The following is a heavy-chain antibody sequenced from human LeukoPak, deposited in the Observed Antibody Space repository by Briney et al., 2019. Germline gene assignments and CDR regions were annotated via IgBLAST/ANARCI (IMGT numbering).Heavy chain of an antibody. CDR2: IYHSGST. CDR3: ARRGEVYDSSGYPFDY. Sequence: PSETLSLTCTVSGYSISSGYYWGWIRQPPGKGLEWIGSIYHSGSTYYNPSLKGRVTISVDTSKNQFSLKLSSVTAADTAVYYCARRGEVYDSSGYPFDYWGQGTLVTVSS. CDR1: GYSISSGYY. V-gene: IGHV4-38-2*02. D-gene: IGHD3-22*01. J-gene: IGHJ4*02.